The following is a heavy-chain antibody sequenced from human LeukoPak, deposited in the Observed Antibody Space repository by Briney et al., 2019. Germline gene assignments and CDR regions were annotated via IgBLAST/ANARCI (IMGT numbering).Heavy chain of an antibody. Sequence: SVKVSCKASGGTFSSYAISWVRQAPGQGLEWMGGIIPIFGTANYAQKFQGRVTITTDESTSTAYMELSSLRSEDTAVYYCAGGSGYYNYYYYYMDVWGKGTTVTVSS. D-gene: IGHD3-3*01. J-gene: IGHJ6*03. CDR3: AGGSGYYNYYYYYMDV. CDR1: GGTFSSYA. CDR2: IIPIFGTA. V-gene: IGHV1-69*05.